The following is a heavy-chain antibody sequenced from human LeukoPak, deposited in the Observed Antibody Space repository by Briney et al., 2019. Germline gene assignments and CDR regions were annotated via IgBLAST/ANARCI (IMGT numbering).Heavy chain of an antibody. CDR1: GGSASSGSYY. D-gene: IGHD2-2*01. Sequence: SETLSLTCTVSGGSASSGSYYWSWIRQPPGKGLEWIGYIYYSGSTYYNPSLKSRVTISVDTSKNQFSLKLSSVTAADTAVYYCARHIEYQLLPTSDFDYWGQGTLVTVSS. CDR2: IYYSGST. CDR3: ARHIEYQLLPTSDFDY. J-gene: IGHJ4*02. V-gene: IGHV4-39*01.